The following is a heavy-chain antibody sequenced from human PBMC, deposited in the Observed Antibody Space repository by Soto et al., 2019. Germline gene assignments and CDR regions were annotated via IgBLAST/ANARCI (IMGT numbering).Heavy chain of an antibody. CDR2: IRSKPYGGTA. V-gene: IGHV3-49*03. CDR3: STSNLRGYCRGGSCFNGRYAFDI. Sequence: EVQLVESGGGLVQPGRSLRLSCTASGFTFGDYAMSWFRQAPGKGLESVGFIRSKPYGGTAEYAASVKGRFIISRDDSKSIAYLQMNSLTTEDTAVYYCSTSNLRGYCRGGSCFNGRYAFDIWGQGTMVTVSS. D-gene: IGHD2-15*01. CDR1: GFTFGDYA. J-gene: IGHJ3*02.